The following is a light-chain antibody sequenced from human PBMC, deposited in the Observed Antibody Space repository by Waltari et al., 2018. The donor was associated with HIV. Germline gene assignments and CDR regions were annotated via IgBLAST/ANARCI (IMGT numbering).Light chain of an antibody. CDR3: QQSETYPIT. J-gene: IGKJ2*01. CDR2: GAS. Sequence: DIQLTQSPSFLSASVGDRVTITCRANVAISNYLVWYQQKPGTAPKLLIYGASTLQRGVPSRFSGSGSGTDFILTISSLQPEDFATYYCQQSETYPITFGQGTKLEI. V-gene: IGKV1-9*01. CDR1: VAISNY.